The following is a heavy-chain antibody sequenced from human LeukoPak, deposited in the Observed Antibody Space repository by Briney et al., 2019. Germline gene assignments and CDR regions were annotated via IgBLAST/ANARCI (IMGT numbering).Heavy chain of an antibody. J-gene: IGHJ2*01. Sequence: ASVKISCKASGYIFTNYYLHWVRQAPGQGLEWMGIINPSDGSTTYAQRFQGRVTMTRDTSTTTAYMELFSLRSEDTAVYYCARGLPTYYDFWSGYPPGLWGRGTLIIVSS. CDR1: GYIFTNYY. V-gene: IGHV1-46*01. CDR3: ARGLPTYYDFWSGYPPGL. D-gene: IGHD3-3*01. CDR2: INPSDGST.